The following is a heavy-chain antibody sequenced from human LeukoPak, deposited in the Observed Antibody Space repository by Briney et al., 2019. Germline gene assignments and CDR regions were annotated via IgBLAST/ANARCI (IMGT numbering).Heavy chain of an antibody. Sequence: GGSLRLSCSASGFIFNNYGLMWVRQAPGKGLEWVSAISNDGGGTTYADFVKGRFTISRDNSKNTLYLQMNSLRAEDTAVYYCAPRGLNDAFDIWGQGTMVTVSS. V-gene: IGHV3-23*01. CDR1: GFIFNNYG. CDR2: ISNDGGGT. J-gene: IGHJ3*02. CDR3: APRGLNDAFDI.